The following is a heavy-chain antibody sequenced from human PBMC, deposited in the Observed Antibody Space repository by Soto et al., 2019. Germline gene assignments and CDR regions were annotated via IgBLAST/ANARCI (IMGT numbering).Heavy chain of an antibody. CDR3: ARDRGGATSSFDY. V-gene: IGHV4-38-2*02. CDR2: VYPGRSA. CDR1: GSSISSGHY. Sequence: PSETLSLTCTVSGSSISSGHYWGWIRQPPGRGLEWIGSVYPGRSADHNPSLESRVTISVDTSKNQFSLKLTSVTAADTAVYYCARDRGGATSSFDYWGQGSLVTVS. J-gene: IGHJ4*02. D-gene: IGHD1-26*01.